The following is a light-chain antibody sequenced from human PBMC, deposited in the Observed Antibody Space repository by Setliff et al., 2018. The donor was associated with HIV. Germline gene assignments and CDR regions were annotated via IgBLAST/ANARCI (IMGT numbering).Light chain of an antibody. CDR3: LLSYSNTRRV. Sequence: QAVVTQEPSLTVSPGGTVTLTCGSSTGDVTSGHYPYWFQQKPGQAPRTLIYDTSNKHSWTPARFSGSLLGGKAALTLSGAQPEDEAEYYCLLSYSNTRRVFGGGTKVTVL. CDR2: DTS. V-gene: IGLV7-46*01. J-gene: IGLJ3*02. CDR1: TGDVTSGHY.